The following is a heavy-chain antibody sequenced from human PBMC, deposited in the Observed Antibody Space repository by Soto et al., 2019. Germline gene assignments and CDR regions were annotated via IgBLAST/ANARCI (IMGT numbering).Heavy chain of an antibody. CDR2: ISSSGGTT. CDR3: AKNGFMVPGVPTFGYYYYGMDV. J-gene: IGHJ6*02. D-gene: IGHD3-10*01. Sequence: EVQLLESGGGLVQPGGSLRLSCAASGFTFNSYAMTWVRQAPGKGLEWVSSISSSGGTTYDADSVKGRFTISRDNSKNTLYLQMNSLRAEDTAVYYCAKNGFMVPGVPTFGYYYYGMDVWGQGTTVTVSS. V-gene: IGHV3-23*01. CDR1: GFTFNSYA.